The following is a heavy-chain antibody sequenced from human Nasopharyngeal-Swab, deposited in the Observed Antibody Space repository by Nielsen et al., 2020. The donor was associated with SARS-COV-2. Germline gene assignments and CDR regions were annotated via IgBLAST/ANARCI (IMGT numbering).Heavy chain of an antibody. Sequence: WIRQPPGKGLEWVSGISGSYGSTYYADSVKGRFTISRDNSKNTLYLQMNSLKAEDTAVYYCAKAFAPTAVAGTATLGYWGQGTLVTVSS. CDR3: AKAFAPTAVAGTATLGY. D-gene: IGHD6-19*01. CDR2: ISGSYGST. V-gene: IGHV3-23*01. J-gene: IGHJ4*02.